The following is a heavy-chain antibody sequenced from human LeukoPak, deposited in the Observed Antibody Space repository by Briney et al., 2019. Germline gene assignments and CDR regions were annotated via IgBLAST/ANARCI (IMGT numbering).Heavy chain of an antibody. CDR2: IYSGGIT. Sequence: GSLRLSCAASGFTVSTNYMSWVRQAPGKGLEWVSLIYSGGITQYADSVKGRFTISRDNSKNTLYLQMTSLRAEDTAVYHCARDGYYDSSGYRKHDGFDIWGQGTLVTVSS. V-gene: IGHV3-66*01. CDR1: GFTVSTNY. J-gene: IGHJ3*02. CDR3: ARDGYYDSSGYRKHDGFDI. D-gene: IGHD3-22*01.